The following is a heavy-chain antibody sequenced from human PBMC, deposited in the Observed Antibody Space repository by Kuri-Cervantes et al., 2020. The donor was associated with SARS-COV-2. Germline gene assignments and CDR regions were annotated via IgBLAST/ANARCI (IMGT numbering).Heavy chain of an antibody. D-gene: IGHD4-17*01. CDR3: ARGGNDYGDYGIYYYYGMDV. Sequence: ASVKVSCKASGYTFTSYDIHWVRQATGQGLEWMGWMNPNSGNTGYAQKFQGRVTIPRDTSASTAYMELSSLRSEDTAVYYCARGGNDYGDYGIYYYYGMDVWGQGTTVTVSS. CDR1: GYTFTSYD. J-gene: IGHJ6*02. CDR2: MNPNSGNT. V-gene: IGHV1-8*01.